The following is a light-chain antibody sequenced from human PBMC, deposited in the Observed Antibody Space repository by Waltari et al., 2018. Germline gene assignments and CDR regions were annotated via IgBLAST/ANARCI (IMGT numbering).Light chain of an antibody. CDR2: GNR. Sequence: QSVLTQPPSVSGAPGQRVTISCTGSTSNIGAGSDVHWTQPLPGTAPKLHIYGNRHRPSGDPVRFPGSKSCTPDTLAITGRQAEDEADYCCQSYYSSLCGSVVFGGGTKLTVL. CDR3: QSYYSSLCGSVV. V-gene: IGLV1-40*01. J-gene: IGLJ2*01. CDR1: TSNIGAGSD.